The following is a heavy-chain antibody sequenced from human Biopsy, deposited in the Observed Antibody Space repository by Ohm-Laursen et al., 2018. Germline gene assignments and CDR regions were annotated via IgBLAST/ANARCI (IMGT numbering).Heavy chain of an antibody. CDR1: GDSISIYY. CDR2: FYYSGGT. J-gene: IGHJ4*02. Sequence: SDTLSLTWHVSGDSISIYYWSWIRQPPGKGLEWIGNFYYSGGTNYNPSLKSRITMSLDRSKGQVSLRMNSVTAADTAVYYCARARIKTSGVLIPETYYFDSWGQGTLVTVSS. V-gene: IGHV4-59*07. D-gene: IGHD3-3*01. CDR3: ARARIKTSGVLIPETYYFDS.